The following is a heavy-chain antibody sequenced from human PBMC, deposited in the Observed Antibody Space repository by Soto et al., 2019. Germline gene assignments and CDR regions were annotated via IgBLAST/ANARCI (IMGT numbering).Heavy chain of an antibody. CDR3: SRQAAVAGTVEVWFDP. D-gene: IGHD6-19*01. Sequence: QLQLQESGPGLVKPSETLSLTCTVSGGSISSSSYYWGWIRQPPGKGLEWIGSIYYSGSNYYNPSLKRRVTISVDTSQNQFSLKLSSVTAADTAVYYCSRQAAVAGTVEVWFDPWGQGTLVTVSA. V-gene: IGHV4-39*01. CDR2: IYYSGSN. J-gene: IGHJ5*02. CDR1: GGSISSSSYY.